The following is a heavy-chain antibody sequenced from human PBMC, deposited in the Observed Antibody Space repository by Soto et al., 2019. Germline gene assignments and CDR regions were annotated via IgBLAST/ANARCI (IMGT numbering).Heavy chain of an antibody. Sequence: GESLKISCKGVGYSFTNYWISWVRQMPGKGLEWMGRIDPSDSYTNFGPSFQGHVTISADKSTSTAYLQWSSLRASDTAMYYCARQERGNLDYWGQGILVTVSS. D-gene: IGHD3-10*01. J-gene: IGHJ4*02. CDR2: IDPSDSYT. V-gene: IGHV5-10-1*01. CDR3: ARQERGNLDY. CDR1: GYSFTNYW.